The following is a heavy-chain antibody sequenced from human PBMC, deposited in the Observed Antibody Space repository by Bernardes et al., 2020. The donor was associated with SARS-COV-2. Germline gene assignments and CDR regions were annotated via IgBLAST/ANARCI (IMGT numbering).Heavy chain of an antibody. Sequence: SKTLSPTCTVSGGSISSSSYYWAWIRQPPGKGLEWIGNIYYSGSTYYNPSLKSRVTISVDTSKNLFSLKLSSVTAADTAVYYCARTSYYDTTFWGHGTVVTVSS. V-gene: IGHV4-39*02. CDR2: IYYSGST. CDR1: GGSISSSSYY. CDR3: ARTSYYDTTF. D-gene: IGHD3-22*01. J-gene: IGHJ3*01.